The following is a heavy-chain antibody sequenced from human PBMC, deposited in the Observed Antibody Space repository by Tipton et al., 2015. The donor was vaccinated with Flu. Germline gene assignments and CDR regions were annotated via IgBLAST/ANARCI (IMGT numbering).Heavy chain of an antibody. J-gene: IGHJ4*02. D-gene: IGHD3-10*01. V-gene: IGHV4-39*07. CDR3: ARSTYYYGSGSSDY. Sequence: TLSLTCTVSGGSVSSGSYYWGWIRQPPGKGLEWIGCISHSGRTYYNPSLKSRVTILVDTAKNQFSQRLTSVTAADTAVYYCARSTYYYGSGSSDYWGQGTLVTVSS. CDR1: GGSVSSGSYY. CDR2: ISHSGRT.